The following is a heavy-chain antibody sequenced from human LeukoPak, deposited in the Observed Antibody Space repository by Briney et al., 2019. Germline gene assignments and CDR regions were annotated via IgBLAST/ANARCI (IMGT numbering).Heavy chain of an antibody. V-gene: IGHV4-59*11. CDR2: IYDNESA. CDR3: ARVLQNYYHLDV. CDR1: GVSINGHY. Sequence: SETLSLNCTVSGVSINGHYWSWIRQPPGKGLEWIGFIYDNESANYKSSLESRVTMTVDTSKNQVSLKLNSVTAADTAVYYCARVLQNYYHLDVWGEGTTVTVSS. D-gene: IGHD3-3*01. J-gene: IGHJ6*03.